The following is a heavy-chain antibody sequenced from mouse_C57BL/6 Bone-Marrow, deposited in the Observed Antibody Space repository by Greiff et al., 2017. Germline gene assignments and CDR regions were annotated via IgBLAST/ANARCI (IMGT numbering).Heavy chain of an antibody. CDR1: GFTFSSYA. Sequence: EVKLVESGAGLVKPGGSLKLSCAASGFTFSSYAMPWVRQTPEKRLEWVASISDGGSYTYYPDNVKGRITITKDNAKHNLYLQKSRLTSEDATMYYCTSGWDYYAIDYWGQGTSVTVSS. CDR3: TSGWDYYAIDY. J-gene: IGHJ4*01. V-gene: IGHV5-4*03. CDR2: ISDGGSYT. D-gene: IGHD4-1*01.